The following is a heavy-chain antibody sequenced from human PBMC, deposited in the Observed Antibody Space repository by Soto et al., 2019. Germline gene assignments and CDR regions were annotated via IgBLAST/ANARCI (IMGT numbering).Heavy chain of an antibody. CDR1: GFTFSNYA. CDR3: AKGSPYSGTYFHP. CDR2: ISGSGGST. J-gene: IGHJ5*02. Sequence: DVQLLESGGGLVQPGGSLRLSCSASGFTFSNYAMSWVRRIPGKGLEWVSAISGSGGSTNYEDSVKGRFTIFRDNSKSSLYLQMNSLRVDDTAVYYCAKGSPYSGTYFHPWGQGTLVTVSS. V-gene: IGHV3-23*01. D-gene: IGHD1-26*01.